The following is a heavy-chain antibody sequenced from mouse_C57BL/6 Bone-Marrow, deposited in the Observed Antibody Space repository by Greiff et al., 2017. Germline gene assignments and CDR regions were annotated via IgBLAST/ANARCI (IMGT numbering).Heavy chain of an antibody. V-gene: IGHV1-76*01. J-gene: IGHJ1*03. CDR2: IYPGSGNT. Sequence: VQLQQSGAELVRPGASVKLSCKASGYTFTDYYITWVKQRPGQGLEWIARIYPGSGNTYYNEKFKGKATLTAEKSSSTAYMQLSSLTSEDSAVYFCARRSYWYFDVWGTGTTVTVSS. CDR1: GYTFTDYY. CDR3: ARRSYWYFDV.